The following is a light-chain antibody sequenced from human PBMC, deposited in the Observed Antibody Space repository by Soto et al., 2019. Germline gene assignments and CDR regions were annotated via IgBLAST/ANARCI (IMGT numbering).Light chain of an antibody. CDR1: QSISSSY. CDR2: AAS. J-gene: IGKJ2*01. V-gene: IGKV3-20*01. Sequence: ETVLTQSPGTLSLSPGERATLSCRASQSISSSYLAWYQQKPGQAPRLLIYAASSRATGIPDRFSGSGSGTDFTLTINRLEPEDFAVYYCQQYGSSPPYTFGQGTKLEIK. CDR3: QQYGSSPPYT.